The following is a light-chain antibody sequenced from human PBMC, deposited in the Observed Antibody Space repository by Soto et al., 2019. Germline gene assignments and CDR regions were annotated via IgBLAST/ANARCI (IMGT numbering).Light chain of an antibody. Sequence: EIVFTQSPGTLSLSPGERATLSCRASQSVSSIYIAWYQQNPGQAPRLLIYGASSRATGIPDRFSGSGSGTDFTLTISRLEPEDFAVYFCQQYGRSPPFTFGQGTKVEIK. CDR3: QQYGRSPPFT. CDR2: GAS. V-gene: IGKV3-20*01. J-gene: IGKJ2*01. CDR1: QSVSSIY.